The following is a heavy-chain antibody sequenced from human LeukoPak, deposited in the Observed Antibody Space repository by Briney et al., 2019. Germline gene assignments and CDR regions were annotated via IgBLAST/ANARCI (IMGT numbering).Heavy chain of an antibody. CDR1: GYSFTSYW. D-gene: IGHD3-22*01. Sequence: VESLKISCKGSGYSFTSYWVAWVRQMPGKGLEWMGIIYPRDSDTRYSPSFQGQVTISADKSSSTAYLHWSGLKASDTAMYYCARADDYYDSSGSYYFDYWGQGTLVTVSS. CDR2: IYPRDSDT. J-gene: IGHJ4*02. V-gene: IGHV5-51*01. CDR3: ARADDYYDSSGSYYFDY.